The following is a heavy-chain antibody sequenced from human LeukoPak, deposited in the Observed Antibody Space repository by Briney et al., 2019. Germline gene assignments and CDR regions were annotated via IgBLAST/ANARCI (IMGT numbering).Heavy chain of an antibody. Sequence: GGSLRLSCAASGFTVNSNYMSWVRQAPGKGLEWVSVIYSGGSTYYADSVKGRFTISRDNSKNTLYLQMNSLRAEDTAVYYCTRDLRGVIPFDYWGQGTLVTVSS. V-gene: IGHV3-66*01. D-gene: IGHD3-10*01. J-gene: IGHJ4*02. CDR3: TRDLRGVIPFDY. CDR2: IYSGGST. CDR1: GFTVNSNY.